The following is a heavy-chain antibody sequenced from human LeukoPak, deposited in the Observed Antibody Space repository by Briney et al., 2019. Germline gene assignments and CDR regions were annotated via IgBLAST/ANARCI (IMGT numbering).Heavy chain of an antibody. CDR1: GFTFSSYW. D-gene: IGHD6-13*01. V-gene: IGHV3-7*01. CDR2: IKQDGSEK. Sequence: GGSLRLSCAASGFTFSSYWMSWVRQAPGKGLEWVANIKQDGSEKYYVDSVKGRCTISRDNAKKSLYLEINSLRADDTAVYYCARDPESSSFDLWGRGALVTVSS. CDR3: ARDPESSSFDL. J-gene: IGHJ4*02.